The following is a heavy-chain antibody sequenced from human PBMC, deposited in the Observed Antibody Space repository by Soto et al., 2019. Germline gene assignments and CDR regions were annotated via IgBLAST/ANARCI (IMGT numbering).Heavy chain of an antibody. V-gene: IGHV6-1*01. J-gene: IGHJ5*02. Sequence: PSQTLSLTCAISGDSVSSNSAAWNWIRPSPSRGLEWLGRTYYRSKWYNDYAVSVKSRITINPDTSKNQFSLQLNSVTPEDTAVYYCARGAYCSGGSCYWWFDPWGQGTLVTVSS. D-gene: IGHD2-15*01. CDR1: GDSVSSNSAA. CDR3: ARGAYCSGGSCYWWFDP. CDR2: TYYRSKWYN.